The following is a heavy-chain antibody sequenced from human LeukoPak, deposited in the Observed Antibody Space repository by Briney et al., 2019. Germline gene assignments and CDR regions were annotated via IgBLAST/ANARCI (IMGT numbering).Heavy chain of an antibody. D-gene: IGHD3-3*01. V-gene: IGHV4-4*09. CDR3: ARHPPNDFWIGYGSFDI. CDR1: GGSLSDYY. J-gene: IGHJ3*02. Sequence: PSETLSLTCNVSGGSLSDYYWAWIRQAPGKGLEWIGYIYTSGSTTYNPSLNSRVTISKDTSKSQFSLSLSSVTAADTAVYYCARHPPNDFWIGYGSFDIWGQGTMVTVSS. CDR2: IYTSGST.